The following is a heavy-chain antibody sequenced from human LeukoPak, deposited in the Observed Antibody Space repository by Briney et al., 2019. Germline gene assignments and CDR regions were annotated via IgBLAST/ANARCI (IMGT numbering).Heavy chain of an antibody. CDR2: VSNDGGDK. J-gene: IGHJ4*02. CDR1: EFTFSSYA. D-gene: IGHD3/OR15-3a*01. CDR3: AKAHLLDWLLPFDY. Sequence: GGSLRLSCAASEFTFSSYAMHWVRQAPGKGLEWVALVSNDGGDKYYADSVKGRFTISRDNSKNTLYLQMNSLRGEDTGVYYCAKAHLLDWLLPFDYWGQGTLVTVSS. V-gene: IGHV3-30*18.